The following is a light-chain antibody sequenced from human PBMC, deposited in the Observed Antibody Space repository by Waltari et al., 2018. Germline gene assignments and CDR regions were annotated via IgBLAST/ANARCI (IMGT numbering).Light chain of an antibody. V-gene: IGKV3-20*01. CDR2: GAS. CDR1: QTVRTTY. Sequence: EIVLTQYPGTLSLSPGERATLSCRASQTVRTTYLAWYQQKPGQAPTILIYGASSRATGIPDRFSGSGSGTDFSLTISSLEPEDFAVYYCQQYDISPLTFGGGTKVEIK. CDR3: QQYDISPLT. J-gene: IGKJ4*01.